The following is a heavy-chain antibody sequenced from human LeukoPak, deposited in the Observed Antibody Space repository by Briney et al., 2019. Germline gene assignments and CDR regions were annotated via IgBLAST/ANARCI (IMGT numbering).Heavy chain of an antibody. CDR1: GGTFSSYA. D-gene: IGHD2-15*01. V-gene: IGHV1-69*04. J-gene: IGHJ5*02. CDR2: IIPILGIA. Sequence: SVKVSCKASGGTFSSYAISWVRQAPGQGLEWMGRIIPILGIANYAQKFQGRVTITADKSTSTAYMELSSLRSEDTAVYYCARDSGYCSGGSCYPNWFDPWGQGTLVTVS. CDR3: ARDSGYCSGGSCYPNWFDP.